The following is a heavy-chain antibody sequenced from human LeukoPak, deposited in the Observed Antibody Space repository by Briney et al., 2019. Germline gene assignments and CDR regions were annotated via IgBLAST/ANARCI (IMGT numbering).Heavy chain of an antibody. CDR3: AKQSGSYRYFDY. D-gene: IGHD3-16*02. CDR1: GFTFSSYA. J-gene: IGHJ4*02. Sequence: GGSLRLSCAASGFTFSSYAMSWVRQAPGKGLEWVSAISGSLGSTHYADSVEGRFTISRDNSKNTLYLQMNTVRTEDTAVYYCAKQSGSYRYFDYWGQGTLVTVSS. V-gene: IGHV3-23*01. CDR2: ISGSLGST.